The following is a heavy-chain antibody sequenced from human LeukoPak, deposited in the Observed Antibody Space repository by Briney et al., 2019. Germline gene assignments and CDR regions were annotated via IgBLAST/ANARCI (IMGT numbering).Heavy chain of an antibody. CDR2: IDPSDSYT. CDR3: ASLLPHRLRRDYYYYYYCMDV. Sequence: GASLHICSASAGSIFTCYCISWVRQLPGKGLEWMGRIDPSDSYTNSSPSFQGHVTISADKSISTSSLQWRRLKASDTAVYYGASLLPHRLRRDYYYYYYCMDVWGQGTTVTVSS. CDR1: GSIFTCYC. V-gene: IGHV5-10-1*01. D-gene: IGHD2-15*01. J-gene: IGHJ6*02.